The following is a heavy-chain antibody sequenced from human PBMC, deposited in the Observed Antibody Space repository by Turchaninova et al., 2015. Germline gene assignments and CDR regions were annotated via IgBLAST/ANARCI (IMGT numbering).Heavy chain of an antibody. CDR3: ARYSGPCDGGTSCYFDY. CDR2: IGHSGET. J-gene: IGHJ4*02. D-gene: IGHD4-23*01. CDR1: GYSINSADY. Sequence: QVQLQESGPGLVKPSETLSPTCGVPGYSINSADYWVWFRPPPGEGREWIATIGHSGETYYNPSLKTRLTISRDMSKSQFSLEVTSVTAADTAIYYCARYSGPCDGGTSCYFDYWGQGTLVTVSS. V-gene: IGHV4-38-2*01.